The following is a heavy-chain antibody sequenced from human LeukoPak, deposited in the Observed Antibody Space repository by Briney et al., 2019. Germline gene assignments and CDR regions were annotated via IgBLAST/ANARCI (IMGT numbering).Heavy chain of an antibody. J-gene: IGHJ4*02. CDR2: IYYSGST. CDR1: GGSISNYY. V-gene: IGHV4-59*01. D-gene: IGHD6-19*01. Sequence: SETLSLTCTVSGGSISNYYWSWIRQPPGKGLEWIGYIYYSGSTNYNPSLKSRVTISVDTSKIQFSLKLSSVTAADTAVYYCARDQGAVAGFDYWGQGTLVTVSS. CDR3: ARDQGAVAGFDY.